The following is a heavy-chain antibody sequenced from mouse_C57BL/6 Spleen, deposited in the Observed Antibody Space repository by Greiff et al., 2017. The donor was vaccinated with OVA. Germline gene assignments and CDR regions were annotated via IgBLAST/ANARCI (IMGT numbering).Heavy chain of an antibody. CDR2: IHPNSGST. D-gene: IGHD2-4*01. J-gene: IGHJ2*01. CDR3: ARGGDYDGDFDY. CDR1: GYTFTSYW. Sequence: VKLQQPGAELVKPGASVKLSCKASGYTFTSYWMHWVKQRPGQGLEWIGMIHPNSGSTNYNEKFKSKATLTVDKSSSTAYMQLSSLTSEDSAVYYCARGGDYDGDFDYWGQGTTLTVSS. V-gene: IGHV1-64*01.